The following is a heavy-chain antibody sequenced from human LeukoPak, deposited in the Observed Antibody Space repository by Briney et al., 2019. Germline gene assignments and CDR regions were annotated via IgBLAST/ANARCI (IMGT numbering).Heavy chain of an antibody. J-gene: IGHJ4*02. Sequence: GGSLRLSCGASGFTFSSYWMSWVRQAPGKGLEWVATINQDETEKYYVDSVTGRFTISRDNAKNSLYLQMNSLRAEDTAVYYCARDPHTWYLDYWGQGTLVTVSS. V-gene: IGHV3-7*01. D-gene: IGHD2-2*02. CDR3: ARDPHTWYLDY. CDR2: INQDETEK. CDR1: GFTFSSYW.